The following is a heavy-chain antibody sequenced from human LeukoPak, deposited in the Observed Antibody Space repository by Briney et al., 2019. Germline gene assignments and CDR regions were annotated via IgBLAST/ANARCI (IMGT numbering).Heavy chain of an antibody. CDR1: GGTFSSYA. CDR3: ARDRVRFITMVRGGYYYGMDV. D-gene: IGHD3-10*01. CDR2: IIPIFGTA. Sequence: GASVKVSCKASGGTFSSYAISWERQAPGQGLEWMGGIIPIFGTANYAQKFQGRVTITADESTSTAYMELSSLRSEDTAVYYCARDRVRFITMVRGGYYYGMDVWGKGTTVTVSS. J-gene: IGHJ6*04. V-gene: IGHV1-69*13.